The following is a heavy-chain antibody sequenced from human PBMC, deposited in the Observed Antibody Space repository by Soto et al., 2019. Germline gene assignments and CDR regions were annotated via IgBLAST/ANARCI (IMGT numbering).Heavy chain of an antibody. Sequence: SGPTLANPTHTLTLTCSFSGFSLSTSGVSVGWIRQPPGKALEWLALIFWDDDKRYSPSLKSRLTITKDTSTNQVVLTMTNMDPVDTATYYCAHISDPGYFDHWGQGTLVTVSS. J-gene: IGHJ4*02. V-gene: IGHV2-5*02. CDR2: IFWDDDK. CDR3: AHISDPGYFDH. CDR1: GFSLSTSGVS.